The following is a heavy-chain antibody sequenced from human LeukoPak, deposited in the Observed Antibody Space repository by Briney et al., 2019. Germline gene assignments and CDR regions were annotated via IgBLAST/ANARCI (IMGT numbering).Heavy chain of an antibody. J-gene: IGHJ4*02. CDR3: ATLDGYGDHVGY. V-gene: IGHV1-24*01. CDR2: FYREDGET. Sequence: ASVKVSCKVSGDTLTEFSMFWVRQAPGKGLEWMGGFYREDGETTYAQKFQGRVTMTEDTSTDTAYMELSSLRYEDTAVYYCATLDGYGDHVGYWGQGTVVTVSS. D-gene: IGHD4-17*01. CDR1: GDTLTEFS.